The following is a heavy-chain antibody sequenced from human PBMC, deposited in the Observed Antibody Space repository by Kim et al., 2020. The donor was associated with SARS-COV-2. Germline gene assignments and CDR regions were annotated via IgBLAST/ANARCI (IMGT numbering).Heavy chain of an antibody. J-gene: IGHJ4*02. Sequence: YNPSLTSRVTISVDTSKNQFSLKLSSVTAADTAVYYCAIGYCSSTSCLDYWGQGTLVTVSS. D-gene: IGHD2-2*01. V-gene: IGHV4-59*01. CDR3: AIGYCSSTSCLDY.